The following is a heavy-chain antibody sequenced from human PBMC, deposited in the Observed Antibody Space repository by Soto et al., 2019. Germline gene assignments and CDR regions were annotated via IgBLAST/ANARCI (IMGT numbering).Heavy chain of an antibody. V-gene: IGHV4-34*01. Sequence: SETLSLTCAVYGGSFSGYYWSWIRQPPGKGLEWIGEINHSGSTNYNPSLKSRVTISVDTSKNQFSLKLSSVTAADTAVYYCARGRAVAGTWLSWFDPWGQGTLVTVSS. CDR3: ARGRAVAGTWLSWFDP. J-gene: IGHJ5*02. CDR1: GGSFSGYY. CDR2: INHSGST. D-gene: IGHD6-13*01.